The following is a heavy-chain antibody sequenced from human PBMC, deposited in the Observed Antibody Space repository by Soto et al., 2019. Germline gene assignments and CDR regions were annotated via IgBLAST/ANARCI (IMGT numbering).Heavy chain of an antibody. J-gene: IGHJ4*02. D-gene: IGHD2-15*01. V-gene: IGHV3-21*01. CDR3: ARGVSSIVVVYAAWLVY. CDR1: GFTFSSYS. Sequence: EVQLVESGGGLVKPGGSLRLSCAASGFTFSSYSMNWVRQAPGKGLEWVSSISSSSYIYYADSVKGLFTISRDNAKNSLYLQMNSLRAEDTAVYYCARGVSSIVVVYAAWLVYWGQGTLVTVSS. CDR2: ISSSSYI.